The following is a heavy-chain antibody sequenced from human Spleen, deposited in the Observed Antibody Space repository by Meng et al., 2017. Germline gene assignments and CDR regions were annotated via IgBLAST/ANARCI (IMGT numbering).Heavy chain of an antibody. J-gene: IGHJ5*02. CDR2: SDHFGNT. Sequence: QVQLQESGPGLVEPSQTLSLTCTVSGGSISSGDYYWSWIRQPPGKGLEWIGGSDHFGNTIYNPSLKGRLTISVDTSKNQISLRLTSVIAADTAVYYCVYFWSGYFTSGQVPLVTVSS. CDR1: GGSISSGDYY. V-gene: IGHV4-30-4*01. D-gene: IGHD3-3*01. CDR3: VYFWSGYFT.